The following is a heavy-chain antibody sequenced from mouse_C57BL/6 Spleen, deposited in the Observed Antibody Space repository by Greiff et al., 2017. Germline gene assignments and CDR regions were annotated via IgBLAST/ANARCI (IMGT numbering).Heavy chain of an antibody. CDR3: AIGSYDYGWFAY. Sequence: QVQLQQPGAELVKPGASVTVSCKASGYTFTSYWMHWVKQRPGQGLEGIGRIHPSDSDTNYNQKFKGKATLTVDKSSSTAYMQLSSLTSEDSAVYYCAIGSYDYGWFAYWGQGTLVTVSA. CDR1: GYTFTSYW. CDR2: IHPSDSDT. D-gene: IGHD2-4*01. V-gene: IGHV1-74*01. J-gene: IGHJ3*01.